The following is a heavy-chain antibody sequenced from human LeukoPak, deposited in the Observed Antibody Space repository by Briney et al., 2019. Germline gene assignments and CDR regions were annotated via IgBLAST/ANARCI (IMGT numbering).Heavy chain of an antibody. J-gene: IGHJ4*02. V-gene: IGHV3-30*18. CDR2: ISYDGSNK. CDR1: GFTFSSYG. D-gene: IGHD1-26*01. CDR3: AKPQVGDLYYFDY. Sequence: GGSLRLSCAASGFTFSSYGMHWVRQAPGKGLEWVAVISYDGSNKYYADSVKGRFTISRDNSKNTLYLQMNSLRAEDTAVYYCAKPQVGDLYYFDYWGQGTLVTVSS.